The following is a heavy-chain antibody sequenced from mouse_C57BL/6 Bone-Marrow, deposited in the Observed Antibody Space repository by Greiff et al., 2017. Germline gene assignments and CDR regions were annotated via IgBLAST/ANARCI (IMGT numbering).Heavy chain of an antibody. Sequence: QVQLQQSGPELVKPGASVKISCKASGYAFSSSWMNWVKQRPGKGLEWIGRIYPGDGDTNYNGKFKGKATLTADKSSSTAYMQLSSLTSEDSAVYFCARAYYSTPWFAYGGQGTLGTVSA. D-gene: IGHD2-5*01. CDR2: IYPGDGDT. J-gene: IGHJ3*01. V-gene: IGHV1-82*01. CDR3: ARAYYSTPWFAY. CDR1: GYAFSSSW.